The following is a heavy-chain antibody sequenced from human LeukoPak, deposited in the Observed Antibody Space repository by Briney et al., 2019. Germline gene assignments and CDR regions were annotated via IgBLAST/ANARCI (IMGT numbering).Heavy chain of an antibody. CDR1: GFTFSSYA. J-gene: IGHJ4*02. D-gene: IGHD7-27*01. Sequence: GRSLRLSCAASGFTFSSYAMHWVRQAPGKGLEWVAVISYDGSNKYYADSVKGRFTISRDNSKNTLYLQMNSLRAEDTAVYYCARDSTGDAYYFDYWGQGTLVTVSS. CDR3: ARDSTGDAYYFDY. V-gene: IGHV3-30-3*01. CDR2: ISYDGSNK.